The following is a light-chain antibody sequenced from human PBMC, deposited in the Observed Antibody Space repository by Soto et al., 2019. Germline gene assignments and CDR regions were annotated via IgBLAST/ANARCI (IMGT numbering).Light chain of an antibody. J-gene: IGKJ4*01. CDR1: QSVSSN. CDR3: QQYNNWPPPLT. Sequence: EIVMTQSPATLSVSPGERATLSCRASQSVSSNLAWYQQKPGQAPRLLIYGASTRATGIPARFSGSGSGTEFILTISSLQSEDVAVYYCQQYNNWPPPLTFGGGTKVEIK. CDR2: GAS. V-gene: IGKV3-15*01.